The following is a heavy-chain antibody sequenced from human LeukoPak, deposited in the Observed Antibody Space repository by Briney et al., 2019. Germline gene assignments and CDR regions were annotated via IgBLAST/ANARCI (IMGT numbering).Heavy chain of an antibody. CDR3: ARGSIAAAGIVPFDY. CDR2: IYYSGST. J-gene: IGHJ4*02. V-gene: IGHV4-31*11. CDR1: GGSFSGYY. Sequence: PSETLSLTCAVYGGSFSGYYWSWIRQHPGKGLEWIGYIYYSGSTYYNPSLKSRVTISVDTSKNQFSLKLSSVTAADTAVYYCARGSIAAAGIVPFDYWGQGTLVTVSS. D-gene: IGHD6-13*01.